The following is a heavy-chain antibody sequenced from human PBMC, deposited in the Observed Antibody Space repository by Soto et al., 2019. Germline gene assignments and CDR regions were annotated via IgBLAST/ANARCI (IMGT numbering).Heavy chain of an antibody. D-gene: IGHD6-19*01. CDR1: GFTFSSYW. Sequence: EVQLVESGGGLVQPGGSLRLSCAASGFTFSSYWMSWVRQAPGKGLEWVANIKQDGSEKYYVDSVKGRFTISRDNAKNSLYLQMNSLRAEDTAVYYCAREDSGWYLSGDYWGQGTLVTVSS. CDR2: IKQDGSEK. J-gene: IGHJ4*02. V-gene: IGHV3-7*05. CDR3: AREDSGWYLSGDY.